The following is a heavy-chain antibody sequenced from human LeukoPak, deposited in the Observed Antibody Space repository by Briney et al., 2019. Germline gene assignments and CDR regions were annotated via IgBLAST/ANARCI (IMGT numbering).Heavy chain of an antibody. Sequence: GESLKISCKASGYTFTSYGISWVRQAPGQGLEWMGWISAYNGNTNYAQKLQGRVTMTTDTSTSTAYMELRSLRSDDTAVYYCARTPPSGHYYYMDVWGEGTTVTISS. CDR3: ARTPPSGHYYYMDV. V-gene: IGHV1-18*01. CDR1: GYTFTSYG. CDR2: ISAYNGNT. J-gene: IGHJ6*03.